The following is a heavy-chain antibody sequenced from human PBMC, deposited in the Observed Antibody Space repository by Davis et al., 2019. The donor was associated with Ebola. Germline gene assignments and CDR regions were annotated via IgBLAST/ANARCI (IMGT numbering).Heavy chain of an antibody. CDR3: ARDRSTVAVAGYYYYYYGMDV. CDR1: GGSINFHY. D-gene: IGHD6-19*01. V-gene: IGHV4-59*11. Sequence: MPSETLSLTCTVSGGSINFHYWSWIRQPPEKGLEWIGYIYYSGSTNYNPSLKSRVTISVDKSKNQFSLKLSSVTAADTAVYYCARDRSTVAVAGYYYYYYGMDVWGKGTTVTVSS. CDR2: IYYSGST. J-gene: IGHJ6*04.